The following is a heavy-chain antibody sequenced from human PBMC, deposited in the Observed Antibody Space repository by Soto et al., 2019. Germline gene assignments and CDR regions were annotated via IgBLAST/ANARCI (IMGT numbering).Heavy chain of an antibody. V-gene: IGHV3-33*01. D-gene: IGHD6-19*01. CDR2: IWYDGSNK. J-gene: IGHJ3*02. CDR1: GFTFSSYA. Sequence: GGSLRLSCAASGFTFSSYAMHWVRQAPGKGLEWVSVIWYDGSNKYYADSVKGRFTISRDNSKNTLYLQMNSLRTEDTAIYYCAGASITVAGDAFDIWGQGTKVTVSS. CDR3: AGASITVAGDAFDI.